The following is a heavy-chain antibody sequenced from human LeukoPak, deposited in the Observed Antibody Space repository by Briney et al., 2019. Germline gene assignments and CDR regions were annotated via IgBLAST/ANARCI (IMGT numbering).Heavy chain of an antibody. CDR3: ARARGVSTGYRPIDY. CDR2: IWYDGSNK. Sequence: PGGSLRLSCAASGFTFSTPGMHWVRQAPGKGLEWVAVIWYDGSNKHYAESVKGRFSISRDNSKSTLYLQMNSLRAEDTAVYYCARARGVSTGYRPIDYWGQGTLVTVSS. J-gene: IGHJ4*02. CDR1: GFTFSTPG. D-gene: IGHD3-22*01. V-gene: IGHV3-33*01.